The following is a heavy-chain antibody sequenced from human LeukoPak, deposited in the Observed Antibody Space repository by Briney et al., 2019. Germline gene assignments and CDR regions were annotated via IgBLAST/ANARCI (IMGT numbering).Heavy chain of an antibody. Sequence: GGSLRLSCAASGFTFSSYSMNWVRQAPGKGLEWVSSVSSSSSYIYYADSVEGRFTISRDNAKNSLYLQMNSLRAEDTAVYYCARGGYSYGGTFYWGQGTLVTVSS. CDR3: ARGGYSYGGTFY. CDR2: VSSSSSYI. D-gene: IGHD5-18*01. J-gene: IGHJ4*02. CDR1: GFTFSSYS. V-gene: IGHV3-21*01.